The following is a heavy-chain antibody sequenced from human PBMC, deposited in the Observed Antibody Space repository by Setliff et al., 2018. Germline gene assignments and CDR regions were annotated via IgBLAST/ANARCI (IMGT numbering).Heavy chain of an antibody. CDR1: GGSISSSSYY. V-gene: IGHV4-39*07. CDR3: ARLWNLGAFDI. D-gene: IGHD1-7*01. Sequence: SETLSLTCTVSGGSISSSSYYWGWIRQPPGKGLEWIGSIYYSGSTYYNPSLKSRVTISVDTSKNQFSLRLSSVTAADTAVYYCARLWNLGAFDIWGQGTTVTVS. CDR2: IYYSGST. J-gene: IGHJ3*02.